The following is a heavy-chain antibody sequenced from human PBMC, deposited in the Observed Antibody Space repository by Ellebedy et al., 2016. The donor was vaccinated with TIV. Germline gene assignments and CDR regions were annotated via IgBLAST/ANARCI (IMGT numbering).Heavy chain of an antibody. D-gene: IGHD4-17*01. Sequence: MPSETLSLTCTVSGGSISTYYWSWIRQPPGQGLEWIGYIYYSGYTEYNPSLKSRVTISLDTSKNQISLNLRSVTAADTAVYYCARDLTTVTANAMDVWGQGTTVIVSS. J-gene: IGHJ6*02. CDR1: GGSISTYY. V-gene: IGHV4-59*12. CDR2: IYYSGYT. CDR3: ARDLTTVTANAMDV.